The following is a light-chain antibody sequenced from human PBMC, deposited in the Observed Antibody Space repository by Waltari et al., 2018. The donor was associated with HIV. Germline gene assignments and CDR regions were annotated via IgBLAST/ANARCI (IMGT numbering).Light chain of an antibody. J-gene: IGLJ3*02. Sequence: QSVLTQSPSASGTPGQRVTISCSGSSSNIGSNYVYWYQQLPGTAPKLLIYGSNQRPPGVPYRFSGSKSGTSASLAISGLQAEDEADYYCCSYAGNYPVLFGGGTKLTVL. CDR2: GSN. V-gene: IGLV1-47*01. CDR1: SSNIGSNY. CDR3: CSYAGNYPVL.